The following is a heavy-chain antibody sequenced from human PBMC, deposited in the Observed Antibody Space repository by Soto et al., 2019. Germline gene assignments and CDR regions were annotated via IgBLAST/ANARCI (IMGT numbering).Heavy chain of an antibody. D-gene: IGHD4-17*01. CDR3: AKDSGDYGQWYFDL. CDR1: GFTFSSYG. J-gene: IGHJ2*01. V-gene: IGHV3-30*18. CDR2: ISYDGSNK. Sequence: QVQLVESGGGVVQPGRSLRLSCAASGFTFSSYGMHWVRQAPGKGLEWVAVISYDGSNKYYADSVKGRFTISRDNSKNTLYLQMNSLRAEDTAVYYCAKDSGDYGQWYFDLLGRGTLVTVSS.